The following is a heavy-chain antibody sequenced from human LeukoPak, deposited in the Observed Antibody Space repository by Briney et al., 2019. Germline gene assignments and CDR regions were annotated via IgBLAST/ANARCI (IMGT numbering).Heavy chain of an antibody. CDR3: ARDLLSTAGYFDY. CDR1: GGSISSYY. Sequence: SETLSLTCTVSGGSISSYYWSWIRQPPGKGLEWIGYIYYSGSTNYNPSLKSRVTISVDTSQNQFSLMLSSVTAADTAVYYWARDLLSTAGYFDYWGQGTLVTVSS. CDR2: IYYSGST. V-gene: IGHV4-59*01. D-gene: IGHD6-19*01. J-gene: IGHJ4*02.